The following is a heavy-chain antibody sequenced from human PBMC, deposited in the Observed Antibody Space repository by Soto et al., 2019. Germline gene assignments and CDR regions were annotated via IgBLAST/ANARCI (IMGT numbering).Heavy chain of an antibody. D-gene: IGHD2-15*01. J-gene: IGHJ4*02. CDR3: ATSSGALAASFPYYFDY. CDR1: GFRFNDYY. V-gene: IGHV3-11*01. CDR2: ISSGSSTI. Sequence: PGGSLRLSCAAAGFRFNDYYMTWIRQAPGKGLEWVSYISSGSSTIYYAHSVKGRFTISRDNAKNSLYLQMNSLRAEDTAVYYCATSSGALAASFPYYFDYWGQGTLVTGSS.